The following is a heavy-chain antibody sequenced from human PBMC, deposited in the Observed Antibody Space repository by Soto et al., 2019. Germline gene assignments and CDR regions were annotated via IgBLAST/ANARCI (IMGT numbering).Heavy chain of an antibody. V-gene: IGHV3-7*05. CDR3: ARDVSPGSSSLYLDAFDI. Sequence: EVQLEESGGDLVQPGGSLRLSCAASGFTLSAYWMTWVRQAPGKGLEWVANINRDGSKKSYLDSVRGRFTISRDNVGNSLYLPMDCLRADDTALYYCARDVSPGSSSLYLDAFDIWGQGTMVTVSS. CDR2: INRDGSKK. J-gene: IGHJ3*02. D-gene: IGHD6-13*01. CDR1: GFTLSAYW.